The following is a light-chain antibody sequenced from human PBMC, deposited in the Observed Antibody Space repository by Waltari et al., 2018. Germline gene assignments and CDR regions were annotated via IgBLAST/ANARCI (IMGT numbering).Light chain of an antibody. Sequence: EIVLTQSQGTLSLSPGERATLSCRASQSVSRFLAWYQQKPGQAPRLLIYAASSRATGIPDRFSGSGSGTDFSLTISRLEPEDFAMYYCQHYVSLPATFGQGTKVEIK. CDR3: QHYVSLPAT. V-gene: IGKV3-20*01. J-gene: IGKJ1*01. CDR1: QSVSRF. CDR2: AAS.